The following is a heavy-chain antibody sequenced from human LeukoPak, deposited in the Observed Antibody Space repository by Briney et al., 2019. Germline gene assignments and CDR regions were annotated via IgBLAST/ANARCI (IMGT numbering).Heavy chain of an antibody. CDR3: ASSDYGGNSGRLAFDI. CDR2: IYYSGST. D-gene: IGHD4-23*01. V-gene: IGHV4-30-4*01. Sequence: SETLSLTCTVSGGSISSGDYYWSWIRQPPGKGLEWIGYIYYSGSTYYNPSLKSRVTISVDTSKNQFSLKLSSVTAADTAVYYCASSDYGGNSGRLAFDIWGQGTMVTVSS. J-gene: IGHJ3*02. CDR1: GGSISSGDYY.